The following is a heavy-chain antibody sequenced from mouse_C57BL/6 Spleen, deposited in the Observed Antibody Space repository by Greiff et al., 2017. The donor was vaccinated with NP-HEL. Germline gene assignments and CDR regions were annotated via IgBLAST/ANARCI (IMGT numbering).Heavy chain of an antibody. CDR3: AREDSSGYVDY. Sequence: DVKLQESGPGLVKPSQSLSLTCSVTGYSITSGYYWNWIRQFPGNKLEWMGYISYDGSNNYNPSLKNRISITRDTSKNQFFLKLNSVTTEDTATYYCAREDSSGYVDYWGQGTTLTVSS. V-gene: IGHV3-6*01. CDR1: GYSITSGYY. J-gene: IGHJ2*01. D-gene: IGHD3-2*02. CDR2: ISYDGSN.